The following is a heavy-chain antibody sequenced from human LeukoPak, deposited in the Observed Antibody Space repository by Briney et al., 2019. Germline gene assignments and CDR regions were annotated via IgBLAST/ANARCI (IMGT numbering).Heavy chain of an antibody. V-gene: IGHV3-23*01. CDR1: GFTFNNYA. J-gene: IGHJ4*02. Sequence: QPGGSLRFSCAASGFTFNNYAMTWVRQAPGKGLEWVSAISSSGGSTYYADSVKGRFTISRDNSKNTLYLQMNSLRAEDTAVYYCAKCPPYCTNGVCYILKYYFDYWGQGTLVTVSS. CDR3: AKCPPYCTNGVCYILKYYFDY. D-gene: IGHD2-8*01. CDR2: ISSSGGST.